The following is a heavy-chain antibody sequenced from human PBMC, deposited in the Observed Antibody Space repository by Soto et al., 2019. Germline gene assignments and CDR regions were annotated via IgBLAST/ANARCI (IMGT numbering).Heavy chain of an antibody. J-gene: IGHJ4*02. CDR2: ISSSSSTI. D-gene: IGHD6-19*01. V-gene: IGHV3-48*01. CDR1: GFTFSSYS. CDR3: ARDSPSMAVAESYFDY. Sequence: GGSLRLSCAASGFTFSSYSMNWVRQAPGKGLEWVSYISSSSSTIYYADSVKGRFTISRDNAKNSLYLQMNSLRAEDTAVYYCARDSPSMAVAESYFDYWGQGTLVTVSS.